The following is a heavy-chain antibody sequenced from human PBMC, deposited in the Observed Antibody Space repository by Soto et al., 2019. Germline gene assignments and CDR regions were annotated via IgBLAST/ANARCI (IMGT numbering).Heavy chain of an antibody. V-gene: IGHV3-49*03. CDR2: IRSKAYGGTT. J-gene: IGHJ4*02. Sequence: PGGSLRLSCTASGFTFGDYAMSWFRQAPGKGLEWVGFIRSKAYGGTTEYAASVKGRFTISRDDSKSIAYLQMNSLKTEDTAVYYCTRDRGAVAGNPFDYWGQGTLVTVYS. D-gene: IGHD6-19*01. CDR1: GFTFGDYA. CDR3: TRDRGAVAGNPFDY.